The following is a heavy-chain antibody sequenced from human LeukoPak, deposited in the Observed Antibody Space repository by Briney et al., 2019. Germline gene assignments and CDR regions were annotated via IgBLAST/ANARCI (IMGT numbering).Heavy chain of an antibody. CDR1: GFTFSSYE. CDR2: ISSSGSTK. CDR3: ARGERWLLPPTDY. Sequence: PGGSLRLSCAASGFTFSSYEMNWVRQAPGKGLEWVSYISSSGSTKYYADSVKGRFTTSRDNARNSLYLQMNSLRADDTAVYYCARGERWLLPPTDYWGQGTLVTVSS. V-gene: IGHV3-48*03. J-gene: IGHJ4*02. D-gene: IGHD5-24*01.